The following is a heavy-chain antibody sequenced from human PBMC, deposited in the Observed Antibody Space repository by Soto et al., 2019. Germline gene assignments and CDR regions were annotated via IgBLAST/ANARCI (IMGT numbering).Heavy chain of an antibody. Sequence: GGSLRLSCAASGFTFSSYSMNWVRQAPGKGLEWVSSISSSSSYIYYADSVKGRFTISRDNAKNSLYLQMNSLRAEDTAVYYCARNWLGATTAPGYYFDYWGQGTLVTVSS. V-gene: IGHV3-21*01. J-gene: IGHJ4*02. CDR2: ISSSSSYI. CDR3: ARNWLGATTAPGYYFDY. CDR1: GFTFSSYS. D-gene: IGHD1-26*01.